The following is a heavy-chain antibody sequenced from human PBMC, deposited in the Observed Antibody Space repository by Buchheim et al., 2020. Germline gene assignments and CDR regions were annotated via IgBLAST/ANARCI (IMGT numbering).Heavy chain of an antibody. Sequence: QLQLQESGPGLVKPSETLSLTCFVSGYSIGSCSYYWGWVRQSPGKGLEWIAIAYYTGTTFYNPSLKSRVTISIETSKSQFSLNMNSVTAADTAVYYCASGTILWFRTIDFWGQGAL. CDR3: ASGTILWFRTIDF. D-gene: IGHD3-10*01. J-gene: IGHJ4*02. CDR2: AYYTGTT. V-gene: IGHV4-39*01. CDR1: GYSIGSCSYY.